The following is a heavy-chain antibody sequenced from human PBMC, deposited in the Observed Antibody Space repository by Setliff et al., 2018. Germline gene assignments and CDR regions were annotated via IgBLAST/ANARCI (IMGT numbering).Heavy chain of an antibody. CDR1: GFTFGSYW. V-gene: IGHV3-7*01. D-gene: IGHD3-10*01. Sequence: GGSLRLSCAASGFTFGSYWMTWVRQAPEKGLEWVANIHQDGSERHYVDSVKGRFTISRDNAKNSLFLQMNILEVEDTAVYYRVRDWASGDDHWGRGTLVTVSS. J-gene: IGHJ4*02. CDR2: IHQDGSER. CDR3: VRDWASGDDH.